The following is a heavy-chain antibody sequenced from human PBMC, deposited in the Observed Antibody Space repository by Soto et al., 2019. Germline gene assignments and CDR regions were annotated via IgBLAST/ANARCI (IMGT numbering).Heavy chain of an antibody. D-gene: IGHD6-13*01. Sequence: SETLSLTCTVSGGSMIAYYWNWMRQPPGKGLQWIGYTYYSGSTTYNPSLKSRVTISVDSSKNQFSLKLDSVTPADTAVYYCARVPGTAGKRYFDYWGQGTMVTVYS. CDR3: ARVPGTAGKRYFDY. CDR1: GGSMIAYY. J-gene: IGHJ4*02. V-gene: IGHV4-59*01. CDR2: TYYSGST.